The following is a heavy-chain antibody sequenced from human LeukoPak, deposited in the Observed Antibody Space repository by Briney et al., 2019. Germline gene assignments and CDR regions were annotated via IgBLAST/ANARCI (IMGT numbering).Heavy chain of an antibody. CDR2: IYPGDSDT. J-gene: IGHJ4*02. Sequence: GESLQISCKGSGSSFTSYWIGWVRQLPGKGLEWMGIIYPGDSDTKYSPSFQGQVTISADKSISTAYLQWSSLKASDTAMYYCARATNLRRFDYWGQGTLVTVSS. CDR3: ARATNLRRFDY. CDR1: GSSFTSYW. D-gene: IGHD5-24*01. V-gene: IGHV5-51*01.